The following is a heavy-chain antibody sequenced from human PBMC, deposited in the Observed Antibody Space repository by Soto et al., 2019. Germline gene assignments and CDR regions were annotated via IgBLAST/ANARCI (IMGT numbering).Heavy chain of an antibody. Sequence: QVQLVQSGAEVKKPGASVKVYCKASGYTLTSYGISWVRQAPGQGLEWRGWISAYTRKTNYAQKRQGRVNMTADTSTSKAYMELRSLRSDDTAVYSSARLGRHMSHDYGHDFVYCSQGTLVTVAS. CDR1: GYTLTSYG. V-gene: IGHV1-18*01. J-gene: IGHJ4*02. CDR2: ISAYTRKT. D-gene: IGHD4-17*01. CDR3: ARLGRHMSHDYGHDFVY.